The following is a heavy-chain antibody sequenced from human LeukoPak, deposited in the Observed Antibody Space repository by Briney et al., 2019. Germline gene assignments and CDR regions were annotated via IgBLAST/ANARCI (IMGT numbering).Heavy chain of an antibody. CDR2: ISSSGSIK. V-gene: IGHV3-48*03. CDR1: GFGFNRYE. Sequence: GGSLRLSCIASGFGFNRYEMNWVSQAPGKGLEWVSYISSSGSIKHYADSVKGRFTISRDNAKNSLYLQMNSLRAEDTAVYYCARARYTSGWETLDYWGQGTLVTVSS. D-gene: IGHD6-19*01. J-gene: IGHJ4*02. CDR3: ARARYTSGWETLDY.